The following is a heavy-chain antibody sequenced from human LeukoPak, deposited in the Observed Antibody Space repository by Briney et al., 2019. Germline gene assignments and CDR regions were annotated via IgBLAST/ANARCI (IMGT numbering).Heavy chain of an antibody. CDR1: GYTFTSYD. V-gene: IGHV1-8*02. CDR3: ARGRDGVIVGAEGDWFDP. Sequence: GASVKVSCTASGYTFTSYDINWVRQATGQGLEWMGWMNPNSGNTGYAQKFQGRVTMTRNTSISTAYMELSSLRSEDTAVYYCARGRDGVIVGAEGDWFDPWGQGTLVTVSS. CDR2: MNPNSGNT. J-gene: IGHJ5*02. D-gene: IGHD1-26*01.